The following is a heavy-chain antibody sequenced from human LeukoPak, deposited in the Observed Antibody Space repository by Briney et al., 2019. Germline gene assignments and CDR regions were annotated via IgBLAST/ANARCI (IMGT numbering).Heavy chain of an antibody. CDR3: ASLHSSSWYELM. J-gene: IGHJ4*02. V-gene: IGHV3-21*01. CDR2: ISSSSSYI. CDR1: GFTFSSYS. Sequence: GGSLRLSCAASGFTFSSYSMSWVRQAPGKGLEWVSSISSSSSYIYYADSVKGRFTISRDNAKNSLYLQMNSLRAEDTAVYYCASLHSSSWYELMWGQGTLVTVSS. D-gene: IGHD6-13*01.